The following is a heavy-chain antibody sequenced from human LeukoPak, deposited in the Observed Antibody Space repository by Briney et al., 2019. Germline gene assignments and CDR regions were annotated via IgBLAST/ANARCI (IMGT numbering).Heavy chain of an antibody. V-gene: IGHV4-39*01. CDR2: DNSGGSM. D-gene: IGHD4-17*01. CDR1: GDSITSRDY. J-gene: IGHJ5*02. Sequence: SETLSLTCSVSGDSITSRDYWAWIRQPPGKGLEWIGTDNSGGSMYYNASLKSRVAISVDTSKKQFSLRLSSVTAPDTAVYYCARHSWISTDWFDPWGPGTLVTVSS. CDR3: ARHSWISTDWFDP.